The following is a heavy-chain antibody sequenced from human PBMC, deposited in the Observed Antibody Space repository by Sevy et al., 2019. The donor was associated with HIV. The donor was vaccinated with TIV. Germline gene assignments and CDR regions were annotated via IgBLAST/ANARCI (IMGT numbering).Heavy chain of an antibody. CDR1: GFTFSSYA. CDR2: ISYDGSNK. D-gene: IGHD4-17*01. J-gene: IGHJ4*02. CDR3: ERATFYANYGDYVLGGEVDY. Sequence: GGSLRLSCAASGFTFSSYAMHWVRQAPGKGLEWVAVISYDGSNKYYADSVKGGFTISRDNSKNTLYLQMNSLRAEDTAVYYCERATFYANYGDYVLGGEVDYWGQGTLVTVSS. V-gene: IGHV3-30-3*01.